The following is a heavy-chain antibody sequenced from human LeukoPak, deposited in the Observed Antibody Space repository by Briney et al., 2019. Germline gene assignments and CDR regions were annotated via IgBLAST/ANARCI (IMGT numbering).Heavy chain of an antibody. J-gene: IGHJ3*02. CDR1: GGSISSGGYY. Sequence: PSQTPSLTCTVSGGSISSGGYYWSWIRQPPGKGLEWIGYIYHSGSTYYNPSLKSRVTTSVDRSKNQFSLKLSSVTAADTAVYYCARPSPYGSGSYHAFDIWGQGTMVTVSS. CDR3: ARPSPYGSGSYHAFDI. D-gene: IGHD3-10*01. CDR2: IYHSGST. V-gene: IGHV4-30-2*01.